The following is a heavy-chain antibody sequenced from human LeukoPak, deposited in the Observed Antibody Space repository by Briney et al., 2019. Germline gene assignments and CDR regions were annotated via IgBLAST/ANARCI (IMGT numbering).Heavy chain of an antibody. CDR3: ARTGSRFQTTP. CDR2: IKQDGSEK. CDR1: GFTFSSYW. Sequence: GGSLRPSCAASGFTFSSYWMSWVRQAPGKGLEWVANIKQDGSEKYYVDSVEGRFTISRDNAKNSLYLQMNSLRAEDTAVYYCARTGSRFQTTPWGQGTLVTVSS. D-gene: IGHD1-26*01. J-gene: IGHJ4*02. V-gene: IGHV3-7*01.